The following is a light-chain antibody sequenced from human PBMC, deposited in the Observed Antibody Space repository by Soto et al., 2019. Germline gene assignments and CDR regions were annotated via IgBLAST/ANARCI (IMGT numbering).Light chain of an antibody. J-gene: IGKJ1*01. CDR1: QSVSRF. CDR2: DTS. Sequence: EIVLTQSPATLSLSPGERATLSCRASQSVSRFFAWYQQKPGQAPRLLIYDTSNRATGIPARFSGSGSGTDFTLTISSLEPEDFAIYYCQQRSSWPLTFGQGTRVEI. V-gene: IGKV3-11*01. CDR3: QQRSSWPLT.